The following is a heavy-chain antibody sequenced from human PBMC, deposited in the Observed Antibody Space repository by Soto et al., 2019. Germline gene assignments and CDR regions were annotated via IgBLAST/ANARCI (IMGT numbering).Heavy chain of an antibody. V-gene: IGHV5-51*01. CDR1: GYSFTSYW. J-gene: IGHJ4*02. Sequence: GESLKISCQGSGYSFTSYWIGWVRQMPGKGLEWMGIIYPGDSDTRYSPSFQGQVTISADKSISTAYLQWSSLKASDTAMYYFARRAKWELPSLPAGALEIDYWGQGTLVTVSS. CDR2: IYPGDSDT. CDR3: ARRAKWELPSLPAGALEIDY. D-gene: IGHD1-26*01.